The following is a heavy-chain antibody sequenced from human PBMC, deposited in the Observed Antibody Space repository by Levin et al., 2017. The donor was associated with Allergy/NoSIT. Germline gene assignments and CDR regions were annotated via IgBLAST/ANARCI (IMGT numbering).Heavy chain of an antibody. CDR3: ARDKPGIVGSSEAYDI. V-gene: IGHV1-69*13. Sequence: EASVKVSCKASGGTFSTDGITWVRQAPGQGLEWMGEIVPFYGTTTYSQKFRGRISITAHASTSTVYMELRSLRSEDTAMYYCARDKPGIVGSSEAYDIWGQGTMVTVSS. CDR1: GGTFSTDG. D-gene: IGHD1-26*01. J-gene: IGHJ3*02. CDR2: IVPFYGTT.